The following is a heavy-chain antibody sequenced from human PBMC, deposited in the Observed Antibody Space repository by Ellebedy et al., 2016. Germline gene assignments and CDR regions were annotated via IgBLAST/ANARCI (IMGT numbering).Heavy chain of an antibody. CDR1: GYTFSPYW. D-gene: IGHD2-21*01. CDR2: MNGDGFRT. V-gene: IGHV3-74*01. J-gene: IGHJ3*01. Sequence: HTGGSLRLSCVGSGYTFSPYWMHWVRQAPGKGLVWVSHMNGDGFRTGYADSVKGRFTISRDNAKKPLYLKMNSLRAEDMALYYCVRDRGMSDSFKLWGQGTMVTVSA. CDR3: VRDRGMSDSFKL.